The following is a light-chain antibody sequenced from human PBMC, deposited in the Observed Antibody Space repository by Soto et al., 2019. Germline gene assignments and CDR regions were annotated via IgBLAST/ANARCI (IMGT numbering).Light chain of an antibody. CDR3: HEYNTSPWT. Sequence: ILLAQSPATLSVSPGETTNLSCTTSQSLNRNLAWYQQKLGQAPRVLIYGASTRAAGILARFSGSGSGTEFILTISSLQSEDFAVYYCHEYNTSPWTFGQGTKVDIK. CDR2: GAS. V-gene: IGKV3-15*01. CDR1: QSLNRN. J-gene: IGKJ1*01.